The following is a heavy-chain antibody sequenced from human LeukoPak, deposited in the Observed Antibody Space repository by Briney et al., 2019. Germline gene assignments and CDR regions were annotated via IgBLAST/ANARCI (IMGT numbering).Heavy chain of an antibody. CDR3: ARDIESGGGYFDY. D-gene: IGHD3-16*01. V-gene: IGHV3-33*01. Sequence: GRSLRLYCAASGFTFSSYAIHWVRQAPGKGLEWAAVIWFDGSKKYYADSVKGRFTSSRDNSKNTLYLQMNGLRAEDTAVYYCARDIESGGGYFDYWGQGTLVTVSS. CDR2: IWFDGSKK. J-gene: IGHJ4*02. CDR1: GFTFSSYA.